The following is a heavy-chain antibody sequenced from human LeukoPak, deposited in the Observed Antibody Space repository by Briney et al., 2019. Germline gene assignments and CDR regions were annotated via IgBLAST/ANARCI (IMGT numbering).Heavy chain of an antibody. Sequence: GGSLRLSCAASGFVLSKYWKHWVRQAPGKGLVWVSGINPEETTINYADSVKGRFTISRDNARNTLYLQMNSLRAEDTAVYYCARAVDCSGGSCYFASDYWGQGTLVTVSS. CDR3: ARAVDCSGGSCYFASDY. D-gene: IGHD2-15*01. CDR2: INPEETTI. CDR1: GFVLSKYW. J-gene: IGHJ4*02. V-gene: IGHV3-74*01.